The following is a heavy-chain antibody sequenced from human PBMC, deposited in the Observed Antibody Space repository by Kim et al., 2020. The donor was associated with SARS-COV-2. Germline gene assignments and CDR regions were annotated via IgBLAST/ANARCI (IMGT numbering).Heavy chain of an antibody. J-gene: IGHJ4*02. Sequence: TNYNPARKSRVTISVDTSNNQFSLKLSSVTAADTAVYYRAREAWTGDLIYWGQGTLVTVSS. D-gene: IGHD7-27*01. CDR2: T. CDR3: AREAWTGDLIY. V-gene: IGHV4-59*01.